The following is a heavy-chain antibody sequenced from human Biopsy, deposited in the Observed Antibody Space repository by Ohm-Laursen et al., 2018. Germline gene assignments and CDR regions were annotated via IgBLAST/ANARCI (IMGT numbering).Heavy chain of an antibody. V-gene: IGHV3-9*01. CDR2: ISWNSVGI. Sequence: SLRLSCSASGFIFDDYAMHWVRQAPGKGLEWVSGISWNSVGIGYADSVKGRFTISRDNAKNFLYLQMSNLRPEDTALYYCAKIHCSGGSCYPNAFDMWGHGTRVTVS. D-gene: IGHD2-15*01. CDR3: AKIHCSGGSCYPNAFDM. J-gene: IGHJ3*02. CDR1: GFIFDDYA.